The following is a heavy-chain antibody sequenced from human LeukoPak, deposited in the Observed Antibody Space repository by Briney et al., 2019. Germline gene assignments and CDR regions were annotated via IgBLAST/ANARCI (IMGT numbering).Heavy chain of an antibody. CDR2: INPNSGGT. V-gene: IGHV1-2*06. CDR3: ARVGYYESSGYYEY. CDR1: GYTFTGYY. D-gene: IGHD3-22*01. Sequence: ASVKVSCKASGYTFTGYYMHWLRQAPGQGLEWMGRINPNSGGTNYAQKFQCRVTMTRDTSISTVYMELSRLRSDDTAVYYCARVGYYESSGYYEYWGQGTLVTVSS. J-gene: IGHJ4*02.